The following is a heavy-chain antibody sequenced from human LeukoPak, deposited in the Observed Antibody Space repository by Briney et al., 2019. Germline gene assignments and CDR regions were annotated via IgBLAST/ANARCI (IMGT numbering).Heavy chain of an antibody. CDR1: GGSISSYY. D-gene: IGHD1-1*01. CDR3: ARSRSNWYFDY. V-gene: IGHV4-59*01. J-gene: IGHJ4*02. CDR2: IYYSGST. Sequence: SETLCLTCTVSGGSISSYYWSWIRQPPGKGLEWIGYIYYSGSTNYNPSLKSRVTISVDTSKNQFSLMLSSVTAADTAVYYCARSRSNWYFDYWGQGTLVTVSS.